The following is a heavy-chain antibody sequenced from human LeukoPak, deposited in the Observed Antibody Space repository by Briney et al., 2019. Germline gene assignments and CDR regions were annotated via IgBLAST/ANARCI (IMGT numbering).Heavy chain of an antibody. V-gene: IGHV4-34*01. Sequence: PSETLSLTCAVYGGSFGGYYWSWIRQPPGKGLEWIGEINHSGSTNYNPSLKSRVTISVDTSKNQFSLKLSSVTAADTAVYYCARGGITMVRRGFDPWGQGTLVTVSS. J-gene: IGHJ5*02. CDR1: GGSFGGYY. CDR2: INHSGST. CDR3: ARGGITMVRRGFDP. D-gene: IGHD3-10*01.